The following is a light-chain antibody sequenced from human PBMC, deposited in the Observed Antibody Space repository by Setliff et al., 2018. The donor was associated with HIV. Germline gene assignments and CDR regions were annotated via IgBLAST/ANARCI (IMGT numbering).Light chain of an antibody. V-gene: IGLV2-23*02. Sequence: QSVLTQPASVSGSPGQSITISCTGTSSDVGSYNLVSWYQQHPGKAPKLMIYDVRKRPSGVSNRFSGSKSGNTASLTISGLQAEDEAAYYCSSYVNINTLVFGTGTKVTVL. CDR2: DVR. J-gene: IGLJ1*01. CDR3: SSYVNINTLV. CDR1: SSDVGSYNL.